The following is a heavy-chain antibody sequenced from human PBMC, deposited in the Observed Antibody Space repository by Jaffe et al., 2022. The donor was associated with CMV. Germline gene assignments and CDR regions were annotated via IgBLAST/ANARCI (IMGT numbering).Heavy chain of an antibody. CDR3: AKDISSGYYPLHAFDI. CDR2: ISWDGGST. Sequence: EVQLVESGGVVVQPGGSLRLSCAASGFTFDDYTMHWVRQAPGKGLEWVSLISWDGGSTYYADSVKGRFTISRDNSKNSLYLQMNSLRTEDTALYYCAKDISSGYYPLHAFDIWGQGTMVTVSS. CDR1: GFTFDDYT. V-gene: IGHV3-43*01. J-gene: IGHJ3*02. D-gene: IGHD3-22*01.